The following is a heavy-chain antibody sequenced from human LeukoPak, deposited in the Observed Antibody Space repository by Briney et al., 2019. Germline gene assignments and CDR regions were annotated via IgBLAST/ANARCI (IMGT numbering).Heavy chain of an antibody. CDR2: IYPGDSDT. CDR3: ARRYYYGSGSYYFDY. CDR1: GYSFTSYW. J-gene: IGHJ4*02. D-gene: IGHD3-10*01. V-gene: IGHV5-51*01. Sequence: GESLKISCKGSGYSFTSYWIGWVRQMPGKGLEWMGIIYPGDSDTRYSPSFQGQVTISADKSISTAYLQWSSLRASDTAMYYRARRYYYGSGSYYFDYWGQGTLVTVSS.